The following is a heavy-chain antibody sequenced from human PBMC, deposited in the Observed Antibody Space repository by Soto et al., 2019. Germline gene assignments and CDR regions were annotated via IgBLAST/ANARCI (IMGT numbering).Heavy chain of an antibody. CDR1: GGTFSSYA. CDR3: ARVLDCSGGSCYPPSWYFDL. J-gene: IGHJ2*01. Sequence: QVQLVQSGAEVKKPGSSVKVSCKASGGTFSSYAISWVRQAPGQGLEWMGGIIPIFGTANYAQKFQGRVTITADKSTSTAYMELSSLRSEDTAVYYCARVLDCSGGSCYPPSWYFDLWGRGTLVTVSS. CDR2: IIPIFGTA. D-gene: IGHD2-15*01. V-gene: IGHV1-69*06.